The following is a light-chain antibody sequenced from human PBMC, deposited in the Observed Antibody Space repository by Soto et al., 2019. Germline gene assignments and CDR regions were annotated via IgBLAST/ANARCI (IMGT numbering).Light chain of an antibody. CDR2: EVS. CDR1: SSDIGGYNY. V-gene: IGLV2-8*01. Sequence: QSVLTQPPSASGSPGQSVTISYTGTSSDIGGYNYVSWYQQHPGKAPKLMIYEVSKRPSGVPDRFSGSKSGNTASLTVSGLQAEDEADSYCSSYAGSNNYVFGSGTKVTVL. CDR3: SSYAGSNNYV. J-gene: IGLJ1*01.